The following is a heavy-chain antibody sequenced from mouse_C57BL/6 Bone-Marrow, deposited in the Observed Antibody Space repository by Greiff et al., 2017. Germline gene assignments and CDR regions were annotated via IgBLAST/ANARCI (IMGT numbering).Heavy chain of an antibody. J-gene: IGHJ3*01. CDR3: ARRIYYDYDEVWFAY. D-gene: IGHD2-4*01. V-gene: IGHV1-18*01. CDR1: GYTFTDYN. Sequence: VQLQQSGPELVKPGASVKIPCKASGYTFTDYNMDWVKQSHGKSLEWIGDINPNNGGTIYNQKFKGKATLTVDKSSSTAYMELRSLTSEDTAVYYCARRIYYDYDEVWFAYWGQGTLVTVSA. CDR2: INPNNGGT.